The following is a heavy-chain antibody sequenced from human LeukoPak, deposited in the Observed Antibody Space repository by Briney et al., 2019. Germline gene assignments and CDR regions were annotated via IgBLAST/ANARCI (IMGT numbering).Heavy chain of an antibody. D-gene: IGHD3-10*01. CDR2: IHYRGST. J-gene: IGHJ3*01. Sequence: SETLSLTCTVSGGSISSYYWSWIRQPPGKGLEWIGNIHYRGSTNYTPSFKSRVTMSVDTSKTQFSLRLTSVTAADTAMYFCARLKLHYYGSGSYAFDVRGQGKMVAVSS. V-gene: IGHV4-59*08. CDR1: GGSISSYY. CDR3: ARLKLHYYGSGSYAFDV.